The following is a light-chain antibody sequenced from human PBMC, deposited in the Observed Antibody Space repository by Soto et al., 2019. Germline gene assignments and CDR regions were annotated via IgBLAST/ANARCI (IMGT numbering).Light chain of an antibody. CDR3: QQSNNYPLT. CDR2: GAS. CDR1: QSISSD. J-gene: IGKJ4*01. V-gene: IGKV1-39*01. Sequence: DIQMTQSPSSLSASVGDRVTITCRASQSISSDLNWYQQKPGEAPKLLVYGASNLQSGVPSTFSGSGSGTDSTLTISSLQPEDFATYYCQQSNNYPLTFGAGTKVEIK.